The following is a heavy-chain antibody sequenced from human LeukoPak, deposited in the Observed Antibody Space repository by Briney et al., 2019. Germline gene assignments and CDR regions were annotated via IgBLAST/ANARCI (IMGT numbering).Heavy chain of an antibody. D-gene: IGHD2-15*01. CDR3: AKDVVRSQGSNYYYKDV. J-gene: IGHJ6*03. CDR1: GFTFSTYD. CDR2: ISGSGDST. V-gene: IGHV3-23*01. Sequence: GGSLRLSCAASGFTFSTYDMSWVRQAPGKGLEWVSAISGSGDSTYYAASVKGRFTISREHSKNPLFLQMNSLRAEDTAVYYCAKDVVRSQGSNYYYKDVWGKGTTVTVSS.